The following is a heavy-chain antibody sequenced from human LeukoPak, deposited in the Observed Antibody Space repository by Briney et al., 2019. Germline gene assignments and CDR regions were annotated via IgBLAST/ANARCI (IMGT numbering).Heavy chain of an antibody. V-gene: IGHV4-59*01. Sequence: AETLSLTCTVSGGSISSYYWSWIRHPPGKGLEWIGYIYYSGNTHYTPSLKSRVTISGDTSKNQFSLKLSSVTAADTALYSCVRGSPLCITMVRRANYGMDVWGQGTTVTVSS. J-gene: IGHJ6*02. CDR1: GGSISSYY. CDR2: IYYSGNT. CDR3: VRGSPLCITMVRRANYGMDV. D-gene: IGHD3-10*01.